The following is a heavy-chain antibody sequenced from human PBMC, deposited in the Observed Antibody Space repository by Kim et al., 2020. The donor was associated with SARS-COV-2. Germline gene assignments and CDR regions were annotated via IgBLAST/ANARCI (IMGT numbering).Heavy chain of an antibody. V-gene: IGHV4-39*07. D-gene: IGHD3-3*01. J-gene: IGHJ6*01. CDR3: AAVLRFLVDNYYYYGM. Sequence: SETLSLTCTVSGGSISSSSYYWGWIRQPPGKGLEWIGSIYYSGSTYYNPSLKSRVTISVDTSKNQFSLKLSSVTAADTAVYYCAAVLRFLVDNYYYYGM. CDR2: IYYSGST. CDR1: GGSISSSSYY.